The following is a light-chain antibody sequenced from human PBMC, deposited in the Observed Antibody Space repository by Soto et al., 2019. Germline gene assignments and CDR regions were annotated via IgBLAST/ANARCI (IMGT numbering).Light chain of an antibody. Sequence: ELVLTQSPGTLSLSTGDRATLACMASQSVSSKFLAWYQQKSGQAPRLLIYAASRRATGLPGRFSGSGSGTDFTLTISRLEPEDFAVYYCQQDASSPITFGQGTRLEIK. CDR3: QQDASSPIT. J-gene: IGKJ5*01. CDR1: QSVSSKF. CDR2: AAS. V-gene: IGKV3-20*01.